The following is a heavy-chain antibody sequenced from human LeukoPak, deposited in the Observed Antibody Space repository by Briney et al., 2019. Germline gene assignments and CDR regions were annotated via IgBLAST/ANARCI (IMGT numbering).Heavy chain of an antibody. V-gene: IGHV3-23*01. CDR2: ISGSGGST. CDR1: GFTFNTYV. D-gene: IGHD5-18*01. CDR3: AKVGEGYSYGANYYYYYMDV. Sequence: PGGSLRLSCEASGFTFNTYVMSWVRQAPGRGLEWVSSISGSGGSTYYADSVKGRFTISRDNSKNTLYLQMNSLRAKDTAVYYCAKVGEGYSYGANYYYYYMDVWGKGTTVTVSS. J-gene: IGHJ6*03.